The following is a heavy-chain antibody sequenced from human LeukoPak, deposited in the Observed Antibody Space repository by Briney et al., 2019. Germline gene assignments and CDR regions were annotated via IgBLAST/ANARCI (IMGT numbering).Heavy chain of an antibody. D-gene: IGHD3-22*01. V-gene: IGHV4-39*07. J-gene: IGHJ3*02. CDR2: FYYSGST. Sequence: SETLSLTCTVSSDSISSSSYYWGWIRQPPGKGLEWIGTFYYSGSTYYNPSLKSRVYISVDKSKNQFSLNLRSVTAADTAVHYCARLRRFSIIVSAFDIWGQGTMVTVSS. CDR1: SDSISSSSYY. CDR3: ARLRRFSIIVSAFDI.